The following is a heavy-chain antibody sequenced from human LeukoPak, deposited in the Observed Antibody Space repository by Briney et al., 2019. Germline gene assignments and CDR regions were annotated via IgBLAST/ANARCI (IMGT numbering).Heavy chain of an antibody. CDR2: IYYSGST. J-gene: IGHJ4*02. CDR3: ARGTGGGSCYFD. CDR1: GGSISSGDYY. Sequence: SETLSLTCTVSGGSISSGDYYWSWIRQPPGKGLEWIGYIYYSGSTYYNPSLKSRVTISVDTSKNQFSLKLSSVTAADTAVYYCARGTGGGSCYFDWGQGTPVTVSS. V-gene: IGHV4-30-4*01. D-gene: IGHD2-15*01.